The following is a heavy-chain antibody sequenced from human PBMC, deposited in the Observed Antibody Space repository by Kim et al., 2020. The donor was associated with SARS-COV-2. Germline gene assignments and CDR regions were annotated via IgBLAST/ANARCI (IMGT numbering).Heavy chain of an antibody. J-gene: IGHJ6*02. D-gene: IGHD3-3*01. CDR3: ARDSYYDFWSGYSSGAHYYYGMDV. CDR1: GGSISSGCYY. Sequence: SETLSLTCTVSGGSISSGCYYWSWIRQHPGKGLEWIGYIYYSGSTYYNPSLKSRVTISVDTSKNQFSLKLSSVTAADTAVYYCARDSYYDFWSGYSSGAHYYYGMDVWGQGTTVTFSS. CDR2: IYYSGST. V-gene: IGHV4-31*03.